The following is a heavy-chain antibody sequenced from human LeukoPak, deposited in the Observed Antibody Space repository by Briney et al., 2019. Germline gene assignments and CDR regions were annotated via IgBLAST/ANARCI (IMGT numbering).Heavy chain of an antibody. CDR3: ARDPNGDYIGAFDM. D-gene: IGHD4-17*01. J-gene: IGHJ3*02. CDR2: MWFDGAKK. Sequence: GRSLRLSCAASGFDFKTYAMHWVRQAPGKGLEWVATMWFDGAKKYHADSVKGRFTISRDESKNTLHLEMNSLRGEDTAIYYCARDPNGDYIGAFDMGGPGTMVTVSS. CDR1: GFDFKTYA. V-gene: IGHV3-33*01.